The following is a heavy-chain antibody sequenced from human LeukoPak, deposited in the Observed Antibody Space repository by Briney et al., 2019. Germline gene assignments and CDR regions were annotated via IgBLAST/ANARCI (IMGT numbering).Heavy chain of an antibody. CDR3: AREWTTWGAFDI. CDR1: GGSISSRTYY. V-gene: IGHV4-39*07. D-gene: IGHD2/OR15-2a*01. CDR2: IYYTGST. Sequence: PSETLSLTSTVSGGSISSRTYYWGWIRQPPGKGLEWIGSIYYTGSTFYNPSLKSRVTISVDTSKNQFSMKLSSVTAADAAAYFCAREWTTWGAFDIWGQGTMVTVSS. J-gene: IGHJ3*02.